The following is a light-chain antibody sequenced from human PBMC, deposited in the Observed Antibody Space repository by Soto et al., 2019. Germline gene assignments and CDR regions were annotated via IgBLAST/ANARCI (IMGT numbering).Light chain of an antibody. Sequence: EIVLTQSPATLSVSPGERFTLSFRASQSVDINLAWYQQKPGQAPRLLIYGASTRATDMPGRFSGRGAGAEFTLTISSLQSEDFAVYYCQQYRSWPRTFGQGTKVDI. CDR1: QSVDIN. V-gene: IGKV3-15*01. CDR3: QQYRSWPRT. J-gene: IGKJ1*01. CDR2: GAS.